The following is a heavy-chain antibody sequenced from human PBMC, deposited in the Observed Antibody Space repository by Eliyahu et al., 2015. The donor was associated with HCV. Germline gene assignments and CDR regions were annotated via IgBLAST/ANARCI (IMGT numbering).Heavy chain of an antibody. J-gene: IGHJ6*02. Sequence: EVQLVESGGGLVQPGGSLRLSCAASGFTFSSYSMNWVRQAPGKGGGWVSYISSSSSTIYYADSVKGRFTISRDNAKNSLYLQMNSLRAEDTAVYYCARDLYDILTGHYYGMDVWGQGTTVTVSS. D-gene: IGHD3-9*01. CDR3: ARDLYDILTGHYYGMDV. CDR1: GFTFSSYS. CDR2: ISSSSSTI. V-gene: IGHV3-48*01.